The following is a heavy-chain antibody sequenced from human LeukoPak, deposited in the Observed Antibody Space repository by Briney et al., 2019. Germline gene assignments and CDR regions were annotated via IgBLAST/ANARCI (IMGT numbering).Heavy chain of an antibody. V-gene: IGHV1-46*01. CDR2: INCAGGST. D-gene: IGHD1-7*01. Sequence: GASVKVSCKASGYIFISYYMHWVRQAPGQGLEWMGIINCAGGSTRYAQKFQGRVTMTRDTSTSTVYMELSSLRSEDTAVYYCAREGELLGALDIWGQGTMVTVSS. J-gene: IGHJ3*02. CDR3: AREGELLGALDI. CDR1: GYIFISYY.